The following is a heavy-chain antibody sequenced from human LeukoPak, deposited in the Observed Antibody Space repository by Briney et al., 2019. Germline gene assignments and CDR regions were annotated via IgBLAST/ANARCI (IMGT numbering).Heavy chain of an antibody. J-gene: IGHJ4*02. Sequence: GGSLRLSCAASGFTFSDYYMSWIRQAPGKGLEWVSYISSSSSYTNYADSVKGRFTISRDNAKNSLYLQMNSLRAEDTAVYYCARGGGYGGNRFDYWGQGTLVTVSS. D-gene: IGHD4-23*01. V-gene: IGHV3-11*06. CDR3: ARGGGYGGNRFDY. CDR1: GFTFSDYY. CDR2: ISSSSSYT.